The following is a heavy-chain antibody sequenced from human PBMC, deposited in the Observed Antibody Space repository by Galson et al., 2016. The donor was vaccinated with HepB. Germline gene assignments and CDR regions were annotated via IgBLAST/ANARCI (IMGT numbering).Heavy chain of an antibody. D-gene: IGHD5-12*01. CDR1: GDSIYNYF. Sequence: SETLSLTCTVSGDSIYNYFWSWIRQPPGKGLEWIGYIYDSGSTSYNPSLKSRVTISVDTSKSQFYLTLRGVTAADTAVYYCARDLNSGYAGEGFHPWGQGTLVTVSS. J-gene: IGHJ5*02. CDR2: IYDSGST. V-gene: IGHV4-59*01. CDR3: ARDLNSGYAGEGFHP.